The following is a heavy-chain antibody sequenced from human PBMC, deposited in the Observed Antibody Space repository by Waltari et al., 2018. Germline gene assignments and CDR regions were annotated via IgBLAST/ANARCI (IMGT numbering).Heavy chain of an antibody. Sequence: EVQLVESGGGLIQPGGSLRLSCAASGFTVSSNYMSCVRQAPGKGLEWVSVIYSGGSTYYADSVKGRFTISRDNSKNTLYLQMNSLRAEDTAVYYCARDFVGATGDGAAFDIWGQGTMVTVSS. CDR3: ARDFVGATGDGAAFDI. CDR2: IYSGGST. CDR1: GFTVSSNY. D-gene: IGHD1-26*01. V-gene: IGHV3-53*01. J-gene: IGHJ3*02.